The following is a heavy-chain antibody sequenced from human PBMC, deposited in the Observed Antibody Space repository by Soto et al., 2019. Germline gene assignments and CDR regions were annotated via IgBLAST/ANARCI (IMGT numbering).Heavy chain of an antibody. Sequence: GGSLRLSCVPSGFTFNSHWMHWVRQAPGKGLVWVSRINGEGSTTSYADSVRGRFTISRDNAKNSLYLQMNSLRAEDTAVYYCARAFDYVRYWGQGTPVTVSS. V-gene: IGHV3-74*01. CDR2: INGEGSTT. CDR3: ARAFDYVRY. J-gene: IGHJ4*02. D-gene: IGHD3-16*01. CDR1: GFTFNSHW.